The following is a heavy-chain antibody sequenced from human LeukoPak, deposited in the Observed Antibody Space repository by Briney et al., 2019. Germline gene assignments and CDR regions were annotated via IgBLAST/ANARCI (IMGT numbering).Heavy chain of an antibody. CDR1: GYXXTSYA. Sequence: APVKVXXKASGYXXTSYAMHWVRQAPGQRLEWMGWINAGNGNTKYSQKFQGRVTITRDTSASTAYMELSSLRSEDTAVYYCAREGPVQKYFQHWGQGTLVTVSS. D-gene: IGHD1-1*01. V-gene: IGHV1-3*01. CDR3: AREGPVQKYFQH. J-gene: IGHJ1*01. CDR2: INAGNGNT.